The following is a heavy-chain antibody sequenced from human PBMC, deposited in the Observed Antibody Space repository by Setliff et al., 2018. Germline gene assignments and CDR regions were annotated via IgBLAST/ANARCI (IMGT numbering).Heavy chain of an antibody. CDR3: ARMSGFLYMDV. CDR2: IYYSGTT. V-gene: IGHV4-59*08. J-gene: IGHJ6*03. D-gene: IGHD3-3*01. CDR1: GGSIISHY. Sequence: SETLSLTCTVSGGSIISHYWNWIRQTPGKGLEWIGYIYYSGTTNYNPSLKSRVTISVDKSKNQFSLKLSSVTAADTAVYYCARMSGFLYMDVWGKGTTVTVSS.